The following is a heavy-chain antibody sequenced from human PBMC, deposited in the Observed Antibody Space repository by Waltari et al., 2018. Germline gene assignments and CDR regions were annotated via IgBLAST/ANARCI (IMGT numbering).Heavy chain of an antibody. J-gene: IGHJ4*02. Sequence: EVQLVESGGGLVQPGRSLRLSCTASGFTFGDYAMRWVRQAPGKGLEWVGFIRSKAYGGTTEYAASVKGRFTISRDDSKSIAYLQMNSLKTEDTAVYYCTRVSGGYSGYDHFDYWGQGTLVTVSS. V-gene: IGHV3-49*04. CDR2: IRSKAYGGTT. D-gene: IGHD5-12*01. CDR1: GFTFGDYA. CDR3: TRVSGGYSGYDHFDY.